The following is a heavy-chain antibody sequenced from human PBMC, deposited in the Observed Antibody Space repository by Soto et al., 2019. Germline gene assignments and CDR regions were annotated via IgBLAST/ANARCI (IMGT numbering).Heavy chain of an antibody. CDR1: GGSISSYY. Sequence: SETLSLTCTVSGGSISSYYWSWIRQPPGKGLEWIGYIYYSGSTNYNPSLKSRVTISVDTSKNQFSLKLSSVTAADTAVHYCAREMPRPLADAFDIWGQGTMVTVSS. CDR2: IYYSGST. CDR3: AREMPRPLADAFDI. J-gene: IGHJ3*02. D-gene: IGHD2-2*01. V-gene: IGHV4-59*01.